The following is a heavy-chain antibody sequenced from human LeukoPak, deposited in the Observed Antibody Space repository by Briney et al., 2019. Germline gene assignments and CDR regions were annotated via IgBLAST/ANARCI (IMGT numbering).Heavy chain of an antibody. CDR3: ARDRIAAPDDFDY. Sequence: ASVKVSCKASGYTFTGYYMHWVRQAPGQGLEWMGWINPNSGDTNYAQNFQGRVTMTRDTSINTAYVEVSRLRSDDTAVYYCARDRIAAPDDFDYWGQGTPVTVSS. CDR1: GYTFTGYY. D-gene: IGHD6-13*01. CDR2: INPNSGDT. J-gene: IGHJ4*02. V-gene: IGHV1-2*02.